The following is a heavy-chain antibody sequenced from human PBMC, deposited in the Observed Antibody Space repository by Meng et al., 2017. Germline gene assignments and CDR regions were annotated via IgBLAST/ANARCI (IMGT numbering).Heavy chain of an antibody. Sequence: VESGGSWFHSGWCLSCACTVLGFSLSDNFMDWVGQASGKGLEWLGRYSAKKQSYCIEYVASVKGRLIISGADSQQVLYLQMNGLQTDDMAMYYCTRGFCGGGTCYSGLTWGQGSLVTVSS. CDR3: TRGFCGGGTCYSGLT. D-gene: IGHD2-21*01. J-gene: IGHJ4*02. V-gene: IGHV3-72*01. CDR1: GFSLSDNF. CDR2: YSAKKQSYCI.